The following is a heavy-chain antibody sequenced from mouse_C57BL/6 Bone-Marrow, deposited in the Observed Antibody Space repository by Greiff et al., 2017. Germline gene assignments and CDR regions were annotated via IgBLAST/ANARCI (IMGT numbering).Heavy chain of an antibody. D-gene: IGHD1-1*01. Sequence: QVQLKQSGAELVKPGASVKISCKASGYAFSSYWMNWVKQRPGKGLEWIGQIYPGDGDTNYNGKFKGKATLTADKPSSTAYMQPSSLTSEDSAVYFCAKRAITTVVAKDYFDYWGQGTTLTVSS. J-gene: IGHJ2*01. CDR2: IYPGDGDT. CDR3: AKRAITTVVAKDYFDY. V-gene: IGHV1-80*01. CDR1: GYAFSSYW.